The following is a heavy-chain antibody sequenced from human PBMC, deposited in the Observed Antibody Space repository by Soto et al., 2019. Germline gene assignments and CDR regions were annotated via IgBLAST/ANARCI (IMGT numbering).Heavy chain of an antibody. Sequence: GASVKVSCKVSGYTLTELSMHWVRQAPGKGLEWMGGFDPEDGETIYAQKFQGRVTMTEDTSTDTAYMELSSLRSEDTAVYYCATQAQYYYDSRALWRYNWFDPWGQGTLVTAPQ. CDR1: GYTLTELS. V-gene: IGHV1-24*01. J-gene: IGHJ5*02. CDR2: FDPEDGET. D-gene: IGHD3-22*01. CDR3: ATQAQYYYDSRALWRYNWFDP.